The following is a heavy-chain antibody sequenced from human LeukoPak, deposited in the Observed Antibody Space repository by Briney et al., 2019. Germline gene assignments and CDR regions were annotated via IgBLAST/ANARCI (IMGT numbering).Heavy chain of an antibody. D-gene: IGHD1-26*01. CDR3: ATDLSGTYGFW. CDR2: FDPEDGET. J-gene: IGHJ4*02. Sequence: ASVKVSCKVSGYTLTELSMHWVRQAPGKGLEWMGGFDPEDGETIYAQKFQGRVTVTEDTSTDTAYMELSSLRSEDTAVYYCATDLSGTYGFWWGQGTLVTVSS. V-gene: IGHV1-24*01. CDR1: GYTLTELS.